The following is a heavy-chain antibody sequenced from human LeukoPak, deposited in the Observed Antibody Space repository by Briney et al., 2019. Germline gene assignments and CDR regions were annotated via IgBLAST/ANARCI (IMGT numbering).Heavy chain of an antibody. CDR3: ARDALYCSSASCYRYWYFDL. CDR2: MYYSGNS. J-gene: IGHJ2*01. Sequence: PSETLSLTCTVSGASIRSHYWSWIRQPPGKGLEWIGYMYYSGNSNYNPSLKSRVTMSVDTSKNQFSLKLSSVTAADTAVYYCARDALYCSSASCYRYWYFDLWGRGTLVTVSS. D-gene: IGHD2-2*01. CDR1: GASIRSHY. V-gene: IGHV4-59*11.